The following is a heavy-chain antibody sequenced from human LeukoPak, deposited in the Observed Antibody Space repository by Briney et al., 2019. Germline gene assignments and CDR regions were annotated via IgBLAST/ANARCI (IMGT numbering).Heavy chain of an antibody. Sequence: GGSLRLSCVASGFTFSSSWMAWVRQAPGKGLGWVANIKEDGSEKYCVDSVEGRFTISRDNAKNSLFLQMMSLRAEDTAVYYCARGVYYFDYWGQGTLVTVSS. D-gene: IGHD3-16*01. CDR3: ARGVYYFDY. V-gene: IGHV3-7*03. CDR1: GFTFSSSW. J-gene: IGHJ4*02. CDR2: IKEDGSEK.